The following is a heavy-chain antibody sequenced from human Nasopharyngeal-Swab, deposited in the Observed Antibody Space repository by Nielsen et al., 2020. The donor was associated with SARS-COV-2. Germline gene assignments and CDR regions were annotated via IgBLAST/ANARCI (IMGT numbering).Heavy chain of an antibody. CDR3: ARGVGVDDFWSGRFDY. CDR1: GFTVSGNF. CDR2: IYSAGQT. J-gene: IGHJ4*02. D-gene: IGHD3-3*01. V-gene: IGHV3-53*01. Sequence: GESLKTSRAASGFTVSGNFMTWVRQAPGKGLGWVSVIYSAGQTNYADSVKGRFTISRDNSKNTLYLQMNSLRAEDTAVYYCARGVGVDDFWSGRFDYWGQGTLVTVSS.